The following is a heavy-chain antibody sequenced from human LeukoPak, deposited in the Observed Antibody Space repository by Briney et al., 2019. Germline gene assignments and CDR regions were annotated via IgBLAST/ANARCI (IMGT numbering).Heavy chain of an antibody. Sequence: PGGSLRLSCAASRFTFSTYAMNWVRQGPGKGLEWVSAISGSGGTTYYAGSVKGRFTISRDNSKNTLYLQMNSLRAEDTAVYYCAKGRGNYRYDSDYWGQGTLVTVSS. CDR3: AKGRGNYRYDSDY. CDR1: RFTFSTYA. D-gene: IGHD3-3*01. J-gene: IGHJ4*02. CDR2: ISGSGGTT. V-gene: IGHV3-23*01.